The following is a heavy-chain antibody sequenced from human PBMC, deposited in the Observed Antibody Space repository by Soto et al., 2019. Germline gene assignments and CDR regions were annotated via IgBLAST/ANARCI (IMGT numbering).Heavy chain of an antibody. D-gene: IGHD3-10*01. Sequence: QVTLKESGPVLMKPTETLTLTCTVSGFSLTNFRVGVTWIRQPPGKALEWLAHIFSDDDKASTTSLKSRLTISQDTSKSQVVLTLTNMAPVDTATYFCARIQDPYYYASGSSYPHYFNGMDVWGPGTTVTVPS. V-gene: IGHV2-26*01. CDR3: ARIQDPYYYASGSSYPHYFNGMDV. CDR2: IFSDDDK. J-gene: IGHJ6*02. CDR1: GFSLTNFRVG.